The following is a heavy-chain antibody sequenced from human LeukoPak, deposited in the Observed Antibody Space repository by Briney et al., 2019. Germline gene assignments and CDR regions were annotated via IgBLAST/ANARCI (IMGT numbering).Heavy chain of an antibody. CDR1: GFTLSSKY. D-gene: IGHD5-12*01. CDR2: IYSSGST. V-gene: IGHV3-66*01. CDR3: ATDSVDIVATTDFDY. Sequence: GGSLRLSCAASGFTLSSKYMSWVRPAPGEGRGWGSVIYSSGSTYYADSVKGRFTISRDNSKNTLYLQMNSLRAEDTAVYYCATDSVDIVATTDFDYWGQGTLVTVSS. J-gene: IGHJ4*02.